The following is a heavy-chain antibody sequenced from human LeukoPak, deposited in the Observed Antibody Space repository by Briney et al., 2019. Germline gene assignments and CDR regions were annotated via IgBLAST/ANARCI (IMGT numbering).Heavy chain of an antibody. D-gene: IGHD6-19*01. V-gene: IGHV5-51*01. CDR1: GYSFTDYW. CDR2: IYPGDSDT. CDR3: ASPGLSSGWYYFDS. Sequence: GESLKISCKGSGYSFTDYWIAWLRQMPGKGLEWMGIIYPGDSDTRYCPSFQGQVTISADKSISTTYLQWSNLKASDTAMYYCASPGLSSGWYYFDSWGQGTLVTVSS. J-gene: IGHJ4*02.